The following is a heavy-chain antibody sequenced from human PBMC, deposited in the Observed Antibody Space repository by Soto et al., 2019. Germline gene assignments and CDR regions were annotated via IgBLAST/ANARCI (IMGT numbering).Heavy chain of an antibody. CDR2: IIPIFGTA. Sequence: QVQLVQSGAAVKKPGASVTVSCKASGGTFSSYTISWVRQAPGQGLEWMGGIIPIFGTANYAQTFQGRVTITADESTSTAYMELSSLRSEDTSVYYCARGNHRWLQLWYFDLWGRGTLVTVSS. CDR1: GGTFSSYT. D-gene: IGHD5-12*01. CDR3: ARGNHRWLQLWYFDL. J-gene: IGHJ2*01. V-gene: IGHV1-69*12.